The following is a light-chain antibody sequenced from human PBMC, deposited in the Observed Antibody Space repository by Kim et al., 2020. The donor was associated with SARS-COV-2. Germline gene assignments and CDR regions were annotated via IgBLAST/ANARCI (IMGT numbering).Light chain of an antibody. V-gene: IGLV2-14*04. CDR1: SRDVGGHDF. Sequence: GTSITISCTGTSRDVGGHDFVSWFQEHPGEAPKLMIYDVAKRPSGVSNRFSGSKSGNTAALTISGLQAEDEADYYCGSYTSSNTFVFGTGTKVTVL. CDR2: DVA. J-gene: IGLJ1*01. CDR3: GSYTSSNTFV.